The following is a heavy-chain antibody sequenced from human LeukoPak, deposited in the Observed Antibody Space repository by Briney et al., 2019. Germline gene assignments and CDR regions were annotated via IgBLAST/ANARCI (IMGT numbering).Heavy chain of an antibody. CDR2: IKQDGSEK. CDR3: ATTRYLGAFDI. V-gene: IGHV3-7*01. J-gene: IGHJ3*02. D-gene: IGHD1-1*01. CDR1: GFTFSSYW. Sequence: GGSLRLSCAASGFTFSSYWMSWVRQAPGKGLEWVANIKQDGSEKYYVDSVKGRFTISRDNAKKSLFLQMNSLRGEDTAVYYCATTRYLGAFDIWGQGTMVTVSS.